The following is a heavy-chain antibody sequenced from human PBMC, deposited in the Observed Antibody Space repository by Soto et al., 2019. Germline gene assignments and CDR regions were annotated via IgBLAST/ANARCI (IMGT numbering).Heavy chain of an antibody. CDR3: ARDRDFWSGYIHYYYYYGMDV. Sequence: GGSLRLSCAASGFTFSSYAMHWVRQAPGKGLEWVAVISYDGSNKYYADSVKGRFTISRDNSKNTLYLQMNSLRAEDTAVYYCARDRDFWSGYIHYYYYYGMDVWGQGTTVTVSS. CDR1: GFTFSSYA. CDR2: ISYDGSNK. V-gene: IGHV3-30-3*01. J-gene: IGHJ6*02. D-gene: IGHD3-3*01.